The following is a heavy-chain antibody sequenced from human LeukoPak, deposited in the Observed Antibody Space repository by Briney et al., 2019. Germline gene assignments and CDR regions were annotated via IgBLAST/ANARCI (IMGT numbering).Heavy chain of an antibody. V-gene: IGHV3-11*06. D-gene: IGHD3-22*01. CDR1: GFTFSDYY. CDR3: ARGVGNYRYYFDS. Sequence: GGSLRLSCAASGFTFSDYYMSWIRQAPGKGPEWVSYISSSSSFIYYADSVQGRFTISRDNAKNSLYLQMNSLRAEDTAVYYCARGVGNYRYYFDSWGQGTLVTVSS. J-gene: IGHJ4*02. CDR2: ISSSSSFI.